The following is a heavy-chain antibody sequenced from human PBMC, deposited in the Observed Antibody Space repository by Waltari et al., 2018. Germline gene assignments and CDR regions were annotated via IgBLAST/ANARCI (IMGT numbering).Heavy chain of an antibody. Sequence: QVELVESGGGVVQPGRSLRLSCATSGFGFSNYVMHWVRQAPGKGLGWVAVRCNDGSQKYHANSVKGRFTISRDNSKNTLYLQMNSLRAEDTAVYYCASVGAYCGGDCYPDYWGQGTLVTVSS. CDR3: ASVGAYCGGDCYPDY. D-gene: IGHD2-21*02. CDR2: RCNDGSQK. J-gene: IGHJ4*02. CDR1: GFGFSNYV. V-gene: IGHV3-33*01.